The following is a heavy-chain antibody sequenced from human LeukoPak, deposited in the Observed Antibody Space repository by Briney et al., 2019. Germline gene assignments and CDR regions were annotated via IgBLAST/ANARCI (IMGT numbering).Heavy chain of an antibody. V-gene: IGHV3-21*01. CDR1: GFTFNTYS. J-gene: IGHJ6*03. CDR3: ARAPTTVTVRYYMDV. CDR2: ISSSSSYI. D-gene: IGHD4-17*01. Sequence: PGGSLRLSCAASGFTFNTYSMNWVRQAPGKGLEWVSSISSSSSYIYYADSVKGRFTISRDNAKNSLYLQMNSLRAEDTAVYYCARAPTTVTVRYYMDVWGKGTTVTVSS.